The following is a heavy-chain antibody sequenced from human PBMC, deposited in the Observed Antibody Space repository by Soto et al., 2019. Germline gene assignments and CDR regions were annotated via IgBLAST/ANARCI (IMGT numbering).Heavy chain of an antibody. D-gene: IGHD5-18*01. CDR1: GYSFNSYW. CDR3: ARNGHSYNDCFHL. Sequence: PGESLKISCKGSGYSFNSYWIGWVRQMPGKGLEWMGIIYPGDSDTRYSPSFQGQVTISADKSISTAYLQWSSLKASDTAMYYCARNGHSYNDCFHLWGQGTLVTVSS. V-gene: IGHV5-51*01. J-gene: IGHJ5*02. CDR2: IYPGDSDT.